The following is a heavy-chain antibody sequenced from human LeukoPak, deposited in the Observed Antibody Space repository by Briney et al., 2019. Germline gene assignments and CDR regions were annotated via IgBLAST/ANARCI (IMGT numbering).Heavy chain of an antibody. CDR1: GGSSSGYY. CDR3: ARGAALLPGH. V-gene: IGHV4-34*01. D-gene: IGHD3-22*01. J-gene: IGHJ4*02. Sequence: KPSETLSLTCAVYGGSSSGYYWSWIRQPPGKGLEWIGEINHSGSTNYNPSLKSRVTISVDTSKNQFSLKLGSVTAADTAVYYCARGAALLPGHWGQGTLVTVSS. CDR2: INHSGST.